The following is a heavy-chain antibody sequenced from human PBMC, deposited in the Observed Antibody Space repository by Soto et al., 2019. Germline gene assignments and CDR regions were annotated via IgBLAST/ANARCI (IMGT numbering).Heavy chain of an antibody. CDR2: ISYDGSNK. D-gene: IGHD2-2*01. V-gene: IGHV3-30-3*01. CDR3: GGTRRIVVVPAAKGGAWSAFDI. Sequence: GESLKISCAASGFTFSSYAMHWVRQAPGKGLEWVAVISYDGSNKYYADSVKGRFTISRDNSKNTLYLQMNSLRAEDTSFYSCGGTRRIVVVPAAKGGAWSAFDIWGQGTMVTVSS. CDR1: GFTFSSYA. J-gene: IGHJ3*02.